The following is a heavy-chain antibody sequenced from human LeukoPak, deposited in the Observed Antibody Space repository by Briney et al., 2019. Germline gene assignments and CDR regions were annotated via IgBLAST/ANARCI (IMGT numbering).Heavy chain of an antibody. Sequence: ASVKVSCKASGYTFTSYGISWVRQAPGQGLEWMGWISAYNGNTNYAQKLQGRVTMTTDTSTSTAYMELRSLRSDDTAVYYCARDSPSYQLIVSPIDYWGQGTLVTVSS. CDR1: GYTFTSYG. D-gene: IGHD2-2*01. J-gene: IGHJ4*02. CDR2: ISAYNGNT. V-gene: IGHV1-18*04. CDR3: ARDSPSYQLIVSPIDY.